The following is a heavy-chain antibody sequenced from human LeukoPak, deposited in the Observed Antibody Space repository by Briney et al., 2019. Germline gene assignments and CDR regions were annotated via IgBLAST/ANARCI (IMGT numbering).Heavy chain of an antibody. CDR2: ISGSGGST. V-gene: IGHV3-23*01. D-gene: IGHD2-21*01. CDR3: ATPGKIVVVSGNRFDP. Sequence: GGSLRLSCAASGFIFSNAYMKWVRQAPGKGLEWVSAISGSGGSTYYADSVKGRFTISRDNSKNTLYLQMNSLRAEDTAVYYCATPGKIVVVSGNRFDPWGQGTLVTVSS. CDR1: GFIFSNAY. J-gene: IGHJ5*02.